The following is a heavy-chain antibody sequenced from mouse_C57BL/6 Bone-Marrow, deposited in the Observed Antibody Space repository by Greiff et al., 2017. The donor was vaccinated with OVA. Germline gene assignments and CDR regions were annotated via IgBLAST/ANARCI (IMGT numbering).Heavy chain of an antibody. CDR2: IYPRSGNT. V-gene: IGHV1-81*01. D-gene: IGHD2-5*01. Sequence: VKLQQSGAELARPGASVKLSCKASGYTFTSYGISWVKQRTGQGLEWIGEIYPRSGNTYYNEKFKGKATLTADKSSSTAYMELRSLTSEDSAVYFCARRGAYYSNYDAMDYWGQGTSVTVSS. CDR1: GYTFTSYG. J-gene: IGHJ4*01. CDR3: ARRGAYYSNYDAMDY.